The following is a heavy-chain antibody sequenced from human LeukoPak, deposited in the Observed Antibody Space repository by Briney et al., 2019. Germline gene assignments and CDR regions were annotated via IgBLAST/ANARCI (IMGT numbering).Heavy chain of an antibody. J-gene: IGHJ4*02. CDR1: GGSISSHY. V-gene: IGHV4-59*11. CDR2: IYYSGST. D-gene: IGHD3-22*01. CDR3: ARVVGTYDSSGYYYPSYFDY. Sequence: PSETLSLTCTVSGGSISSHYWSWIRQPPGKGLEWIGYIYYSGSTNYNPSLKRRVTISVDTSKNQFSLKLSSVTAADTAVYYCARVVGTYDSSGYYYPSYFDYWGQGTLVTVSS.